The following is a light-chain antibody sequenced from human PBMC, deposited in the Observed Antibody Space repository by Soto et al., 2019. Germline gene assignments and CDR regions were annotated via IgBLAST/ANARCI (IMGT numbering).Light chain of an antibody. Sequence: QSALTQPRSVSGSPGQSVTISCTGTSSDVGNYDYVSWYQQHPGKAPKLMIYDVSKRPSGVPDRFSGSKSGNTASLTISGLQAADEAHYYCCSYAGSSTWVFGGGTKLTVL. CDR2: DVS. V-gene: IGLV2-11*01. J-gene: IGLJ3*02. CDR1: SSDVGNYDY. CDR3: CSYAGSSTWV.